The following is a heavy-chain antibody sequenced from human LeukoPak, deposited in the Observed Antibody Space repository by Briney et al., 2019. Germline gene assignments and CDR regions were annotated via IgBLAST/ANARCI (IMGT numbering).Heavy chain of an antibody. CDR3: TTDLAVAAAGTGWFDP. CDR2: IKSKTDGGTT. D-gene: IGHD6-13*01. J-gene: IGHJ5*02. Sequence: GGSLRLSCVASGFSLSNYGIHWVRQAPGKGLEWVGRIKSKTDGGTTDYAAPVKGRFTISRDDSKNTLYLQMNSLKTEDTAVYYCTTDLAVAAAGTGWFDPWGQVTLVTVSS. V-gene: IGHV3-15*01. CDR1: GFSLSNYG.